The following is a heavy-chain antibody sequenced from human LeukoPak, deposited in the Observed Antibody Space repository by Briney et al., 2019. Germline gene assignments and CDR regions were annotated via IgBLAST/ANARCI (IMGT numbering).Heavy chain of an antibody. V-gene: IGHV4-31*03. CDR2: VYYSGST. D-gene: IGHD6-13*01. CDR1: GDSISSGGYY. CDR3: ARVDSSSWYRSWFDP. Sequence: SETLSLTCTVSGDSISSGGYYWNWIRQHPGKGLEWIGYVYYSGSTYYNPSLKSRLTISLDTSKNQFSLKLSSVTAADTAVYYCARVDSSSWYRSWFDPWGQGTLVTVSS. J-gene: IGHJ5*02.